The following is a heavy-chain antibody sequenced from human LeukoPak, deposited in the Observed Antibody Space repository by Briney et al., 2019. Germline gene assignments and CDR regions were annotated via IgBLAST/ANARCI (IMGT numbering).Heavy chain of an antibody. CDR1: GGSITTYY. Sequence: SETLSLTCTFSGGSITTYYWSWIRQPPGKGLEWIGYIYYSGSTNYNPSLKSRVTISVDTSKNQFSLKLTSVTAADTAVYYCARGVNSGYFDYCGQGTLVTVSS. J-gene: IGHJ4*02. CDR3: ARGVNSGYFDY. CDR2: IYYSGST. V-gene: IGHV4-59*01. D-gene: IGHD1-26*01.